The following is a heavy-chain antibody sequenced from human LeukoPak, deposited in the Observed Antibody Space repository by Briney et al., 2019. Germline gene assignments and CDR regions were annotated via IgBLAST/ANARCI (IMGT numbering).Heavy chain of an antibody. CDR2: ISGSGGST. D-gene: IGHD6-19*01. CDR3: AKDTPDDIAVAAPYFDY. Sequence: GGSLRLSCAASGFTIRSYAMSWVRQAPGKGLEWVSAISGSGGSTFYADSAKGRFTISRDNSKNTLYLQMNSLRAEDTAVYYCAKDTPDDIAVAAPYFDYWGQGTLVTVSS. V-gene: IGHV3-23*01. J-gene: IGHJ4*02. CDR1: GFTIRSYA.